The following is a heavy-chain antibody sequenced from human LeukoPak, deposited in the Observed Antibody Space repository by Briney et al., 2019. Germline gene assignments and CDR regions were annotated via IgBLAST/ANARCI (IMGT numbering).Heavy chain of an antibody. CDR2: ISSSSSYI. CDR3: AKDRITIFGVAAKSLDV. Sequence: GGSLRLSCAASGFTFSSYSMNWVRQAPGKGLEWVSSISSSSSYIYYADSVKGRFTISRDNSKNTLYLQMNSLRAEDTAVYYCAKDRITIFGVAAKSLDVWGKGTTVTVSS. CDR1: GFTFSSYS. J-gene: IGHJ6*04. V-gene: IGHV3-21*01. D-gene: IGHD3-3*01.